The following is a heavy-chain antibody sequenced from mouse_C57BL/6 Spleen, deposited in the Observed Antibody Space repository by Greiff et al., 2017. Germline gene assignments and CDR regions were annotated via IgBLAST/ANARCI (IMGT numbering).Heavy chain of an antibody. J-gene: IGHJ4*01. V-gene: IGHV5-17*01. CDR1: GFTFSDYG. Sequence: EVKLVESGGGLVKPGGSLKLSCAASGFTFSDYGMHWVRQAPEKGLEWVAYISSGSSTIYYADTVKGRFTISRDNAKNTLFLQMTRLRSEDTAMYYCAKLTDMDYWGQGTSVTVSS. CDR2: ISSGSSTI. D-gene: IGHD1-1*01. CDR3: AKLTDMDY.